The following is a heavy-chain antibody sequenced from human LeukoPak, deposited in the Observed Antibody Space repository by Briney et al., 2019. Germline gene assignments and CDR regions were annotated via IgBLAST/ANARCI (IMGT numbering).Heavy chain of an antibody. J-gene: IGHJ3*02. CDR3: ANYYYDSSGYRRFDI. CDR2: IYHSGST. D-gene: IGHD3-22*01. CDR1: GGSISSSNW. Sequence: SETLSLTCAVSGGSISSSNWWSWVRQPPGKGLEWIGEIYHSGSTNYNPSLKSRVTLSVDKSKNQFSLKLSSVTAADTAVYYCANYYYDSSGYRRFDIWGQGTMVTVSS. V-gene: IGHV4-4*02.